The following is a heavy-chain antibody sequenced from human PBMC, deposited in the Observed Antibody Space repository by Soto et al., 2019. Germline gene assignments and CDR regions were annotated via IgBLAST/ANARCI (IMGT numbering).Heavy chain of an antibody. CDR2: IWYDGSNT. J-gene: IGHJ4*02. CDR3: VRDLLGSGGHFDY. D-gene: IGHD7-27*01. Sequence: GGSLRLSCAASGFTFSSYAMSWVRQAPGKGLEWVAHIWYDGSNTYYADSVKGRFTISRDNSRNTLYLQMNSLRAEDTAVYHCVRDLLGSGGHFDYWGQGTLVTVSS. CDR1: GFTFSSYA. V-gene: IGHV3-33*08.